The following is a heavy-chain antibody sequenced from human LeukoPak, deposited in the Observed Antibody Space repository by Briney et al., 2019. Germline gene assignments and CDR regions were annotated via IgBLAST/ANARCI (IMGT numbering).Heavy chain of an antibody. V-gene: IGHV1-2*02. Sequence: ASVKVSCKASGGTFSSYAISWVRQAPGQGLEWMGWINPNSGDTNYAQKFQGRVTMTRDTSISTAYMELSRLISDDTAVYYCARVGSWDYYDSSGLNGRTCDIWGQGTMVTVSS. CDR2: INPNSGDT. CDR1: GGTFSSYA. J-gene: IGHJ3*02. CDR3: ARVGSWDYYDSSGLNGRTCDI. D-gene: IGHD3-22*01.